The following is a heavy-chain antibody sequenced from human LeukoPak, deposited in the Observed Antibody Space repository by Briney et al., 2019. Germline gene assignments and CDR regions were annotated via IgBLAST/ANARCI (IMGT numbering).Heavy chain of an antibody. CDR2: INPNSGGT. Sequence: ASVKVSCKASGYTFTCYYIHWVRQAPGQGLEWMGWINPNSGGTNYAQKFQGRVTMTRDTSITTAYMDLSSLRSDDTAVYYCARDASGYTNSFDPWGQGTLVTVSS. CDR3: ARDASGYTNSFDP. CDR1: GYTFTCYY. D-gene: IGHD5-12*01. V-gene: IGHV1-2*02. J-gene: IGHJ5*02.